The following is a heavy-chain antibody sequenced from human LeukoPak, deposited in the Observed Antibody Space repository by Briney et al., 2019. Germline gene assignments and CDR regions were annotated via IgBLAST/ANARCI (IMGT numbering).Heavy chain of an antibody. CDR1: GGSISSSSYD. D-gene: IGHD3-10*01. Sequence: PSETLSLTCTVSGGSISSSSYDWGWIRQPPGKGLEWIGSIYYSGSTYYNPSLKSRVTISVDTSKNQFSLKLSSVTAADTAVYYCARHKGSQHYYGSGSYYLGWFDPWGQGTLVTVSS. CDR3: ARHKGSQHYYGSGSYYLGWFDP. CDR2: IYYSGST. V-gene: IGHV4-39*01. J-gene: IGHJ5*02.